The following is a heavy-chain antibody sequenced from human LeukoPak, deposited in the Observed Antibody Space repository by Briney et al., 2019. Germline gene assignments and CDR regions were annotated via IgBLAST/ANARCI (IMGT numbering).Heavy chain of an antibody. CDR2: ISAYNGNT. CDR1: GYTFTSYG. Sequence: ASVKVSCKASGYTFTSYGISWVRQAPGQGLEWMGWISAYNGNTNYAQKLQGRVTMTTDTSTSTAYMELRSLRSDDTAVYYCARVRWFGDIIANCYYYYMDVWGKGTTVTVSS. CDR3: ARVRWFGDIIANCYYYYMDV. J-gene: IGHJ6*03. D-gene: IGHD3-10*01. V-gene: IGHV1-18*01.